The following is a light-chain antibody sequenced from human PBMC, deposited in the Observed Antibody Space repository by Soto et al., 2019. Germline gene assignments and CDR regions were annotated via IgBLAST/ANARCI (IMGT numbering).Light chain of an antibody. J-gene: IGKJ1*01. CDR1: QSVSSN. V-gene: IGKV3D-15*01. Sequence: IVMTQSPDTLSVSPGERATLSCRASQSVSSNLAWYQQKPGQAPRLLIYGTSTRATGIPARFSGSGSGTDFTLTISSLQSEDCAVYYCQQYNNMWTFGQGTKVEIK. CDR2: GTS. CDR3: QQYNNMWT.